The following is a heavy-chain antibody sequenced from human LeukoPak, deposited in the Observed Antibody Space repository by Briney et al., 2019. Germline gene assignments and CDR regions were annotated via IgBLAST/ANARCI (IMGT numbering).Heavy chain of an antibody. V-gene: IGHV3-11*06. Sequence: GGSLKLSCAASGFTFSDYYMSWIRQAPGKGLEWVSYISSSSSYTNYADSVKGRFTISRDNAKNSLYLQMNSLRAEDTAVYYCARSPGGGGYSGYEDFDYWGQGTLVTVSS. D-gene: IGHD5-12*01. CDR2: ISSSSSYT. CDR3: ARSPGGGGYSGYEDFDY. CDR1: GFTFSDYY. J-gene: IGHJ4*02.